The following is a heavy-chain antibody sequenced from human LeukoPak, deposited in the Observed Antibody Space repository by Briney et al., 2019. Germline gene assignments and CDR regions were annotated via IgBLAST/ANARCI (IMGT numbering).Heavy chain of an antibody. CDR2: ISSNNRYI. D-gene: IGHD2-2*01. V-gene: IGHV3-21*01. Sequence: PGGSLRLSCAASGFTFSSYSMNWVRQAPGKGLEWVASISSNNRYIYYADSVKGRFTISRDNAKNSLYLQMNSLRAEDTAVYYCARDILYGMSGYCSSTSCYVFDYWGQGILVTVSS. CDR3: ARDILYGMSGYCSSTSCYVFDY. J-gene: IGHJ4*02. CDR1: GFTFSSYS.